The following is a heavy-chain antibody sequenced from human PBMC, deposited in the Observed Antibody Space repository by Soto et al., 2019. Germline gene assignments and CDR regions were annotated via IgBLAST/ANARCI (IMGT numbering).Heavy chain of an antibody. J-gene: IGHJ4*02. V-gene: IGHV5-51*01. Sequence: EVQLVQSGAEVKKPGESLKISCQGSGFTFTDYWIGWVRQMPGKGLEWMGIIYPGDSDTRDSPSFQGQVTISADKSISTAYLQWSSLKASDTAMYYCARRSGVYGIDYWCQGTLVTVSS. CDR3: ARRSGVYGIDY. CDR1: GFTFTDYW. CDR2: IYPGDSDT. D-gene: IGHD2-8*01.